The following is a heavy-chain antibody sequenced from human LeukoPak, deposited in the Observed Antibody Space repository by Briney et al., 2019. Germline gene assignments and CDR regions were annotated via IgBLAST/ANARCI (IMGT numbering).Heavy chain of an antibody. V-gene: IGHV3-11*03. CDR3: SSVKLASYCGGDCHPLDV. Sequence: GGSLRLSCAASGFTFSDNYMTWIRQAPGKGLEWVSYISSSSSYTNYADSVKGRFTISRDNAKNSLYLQMNSLRAEDTAVYYCSSVKLASYCGGDCHPLDVWGRGTTVTVSS. CDR1: GFTFSDNY. J-gene: IGHJ6*02. CDR2: ISSSSSYT. D-gene: IGHD2-21*02.